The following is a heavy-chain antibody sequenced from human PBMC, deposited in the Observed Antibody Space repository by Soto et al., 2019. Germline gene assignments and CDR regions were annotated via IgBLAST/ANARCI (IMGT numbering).Heavy chain of an antibody. V-gene: IGHV4-34*01. CDR1: GGSFSGYY. D-gene: IGHD6-19*01. CDR3: ARGPRGSGWSFDY. CDR2: INHSGST. J-gene: IGHJ4*02. Sequence: SETLSLTCAVYGGSFSGYYWSWIRQPPGKGLEWIGEINHSGSTNYNPSLKSRVTISVDTSKNQFSLKLSSVTAADTAVYYCARGPRGSGWSFDYWGQGTLVTVSS.